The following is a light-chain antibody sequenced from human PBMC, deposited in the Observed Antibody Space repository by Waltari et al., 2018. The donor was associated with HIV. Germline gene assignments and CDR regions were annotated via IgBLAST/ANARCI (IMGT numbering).Light chain of an antibody. CDR3: QQTNTSPTT. J-gene: IGKJ2*01. V-gene: IGKV1-39*01. Sequence: DIQMTQSPSFLSASVGDRVTITCRASQNIGKYLNWYQQKLGKAPTVLIHSASTLQSGVPSRFSGRGSGTVFTLTISSLQPEDYATYHCQQTNTSPTTFGQGTKLEI. CDR2: SAS. CDR1: QNIGKY.